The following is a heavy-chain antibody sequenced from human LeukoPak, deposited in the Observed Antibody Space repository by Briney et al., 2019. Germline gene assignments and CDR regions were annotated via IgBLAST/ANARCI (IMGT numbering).Heavy chain of an antibody. CDR2: INPNSGGT. J-gene: IGHJ3*02. Sequence: ASVKVSCKASGYTFTGYYMHWVRQAPGQGLEWMGWINPNSGGTNYAQKFQGRVTMTRDTSISTAYMELSRLRSDDTAVYYCAKNVRGYSYGYLGDAFDIWGQGTMVTVSS. CDR1: GYTFTGYY. CDR3: AKNVRGYSYGYLGDAFDI. V-gene: IGHV1-2*02. D-gene: IGHD5-18*01.